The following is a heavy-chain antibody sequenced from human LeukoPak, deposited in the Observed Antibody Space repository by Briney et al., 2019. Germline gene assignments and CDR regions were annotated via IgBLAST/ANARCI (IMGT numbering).Heavy chain of an antibody. Sequence: GGSLRPSCAASGFTFSSYSMNWVRQAPGKGLEWVSYISSGSGTIYYADSVKGRFTISRDNAKNSLYLQMNSLRAEDTAVYYCARVSIAAAGPGSFAYWGQGSLVTLSS. D-gene: IGHD6-13*01. CDR2: ISSGSGTI. J-gene: IGHJ4*02. CDR3: ARVSIAAAGPGSFAY. V-gene: IGHV3-48*01. CDR1: GFTFSSYS.